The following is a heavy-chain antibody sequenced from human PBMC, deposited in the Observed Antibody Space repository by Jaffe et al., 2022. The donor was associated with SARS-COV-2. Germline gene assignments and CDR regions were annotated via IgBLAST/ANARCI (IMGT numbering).Heavy chain of an antibody. J-gene: IGHJ6*03. CDR2: INHSGST. CDR1: GGSFSGYY. CDR3: ARCRLHYYYGSGSYERYYYYMDV. V-gene: IGHV4-34*01. Sequence: QVQLQQWGAGLLKPSETLSLTCAVYGGSFSGYYWSWIRQPPGKGLEWIGEINHSGSTNYNPSLKSRVTISVDTSKNQFSLKLSSVTAADTAVYYCARCRLHYYYGSGSYERYYYYMDVWGKGTTVTVSS. D-gene: IGHD3-10*01.